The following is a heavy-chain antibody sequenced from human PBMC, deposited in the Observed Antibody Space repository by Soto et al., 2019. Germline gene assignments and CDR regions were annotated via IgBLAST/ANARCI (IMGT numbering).Heavy chain of an antibody. V-gene: IGHV3-20*04. D-gene: IGHD3-22*01. CDR2: INWNGGST. CDR1: GFTFDDYG. Sequence: PGGCLRLSCAASGFTFDDYGMSWVRQAPWKGLQWVSGINWNGGSTSYADAVKGRFTISRDNAKNTLSLQINSLRAEDTAVYYCAREIYDDYDSSGFDHWGQGTLVTVSS. J-gene: IGHJ4*02. CDR3: AREIYDDYDSSGFDH.